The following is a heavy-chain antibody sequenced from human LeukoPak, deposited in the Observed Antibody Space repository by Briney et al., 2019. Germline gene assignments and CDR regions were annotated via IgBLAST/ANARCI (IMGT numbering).Heavy chain of an antibody. Sequence: GRSLRLSCAASGLTFRRWGMHWVREPPGKGLEWVAVILLDGSNQYYAGSVKGRFTISRDNSKNMLYLQMDSLRAEDTAVSYSATEGPNYYMDVWGRGTTVTVS. CDR1: GLTFRRWG. CDR3: ATEGPNYYMDV. V-gene: IGHV3-33*01. J-gene: IGHJ6*03. CDR2: ILLDGSNQ.